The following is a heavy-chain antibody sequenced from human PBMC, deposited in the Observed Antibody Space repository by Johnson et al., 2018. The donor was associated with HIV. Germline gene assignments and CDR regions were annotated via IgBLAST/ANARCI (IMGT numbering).Heavy chain of an antibody. Sequence: QVQLLESGGGVVQPGRSLRVSCVASGFTFNSYAMHWVRQAPVKGLEWVAVISYDGSNKYYADSVKGRFTISRDNSKNRLYLQMNSLRAEDTAVYYCAREGYYSADAFDIWGQGTMVTVSS. CDR2: ISYDGSNK. CDR1: GFTFNSYA. CDR3: AREGYYSADAFDI. V-gene: IGHV3-30*04. D-gene: IGHD3-22*01. J-gene: IGHJ3*02.